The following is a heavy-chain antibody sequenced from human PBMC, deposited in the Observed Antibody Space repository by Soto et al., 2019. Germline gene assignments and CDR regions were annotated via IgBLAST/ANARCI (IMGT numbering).Heavy chain of an antibody. CDR2: IIPLFGTP. V-gene: IGHV1-69*01. CDR1: GATFSTTG. D-gene: IGHD2-21*02. J-gene: IGHJ5*01. Sequence: QVQLVQSGAEVRKPGSSLRVSCKSSGATFSTTGISWVRQAPGQGLEWMGGIIPLFGTPKYARKFQGRVPMTQDETTNTVYMELNTLRPDDAAVYYCARASPVICGGDPCYRLDSSFDSWGQGSLVIVSS. CDR3: ARASPVICGGDPCYRLDSSFDS.